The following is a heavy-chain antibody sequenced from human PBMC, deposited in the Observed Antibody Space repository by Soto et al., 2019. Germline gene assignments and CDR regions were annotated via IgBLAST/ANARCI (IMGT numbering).Heavy chain of an antibody. CDR2: ISYDGSNK. D-gene: IGHD2-2*01. V-gene: IGHV3-30*18. J-gene: IGHJ6*02. CDR3: AKGPAIVLVPAAMNYYYGMDV. Sequence: QVQLVESGGGVVQPGRSLRLSCAASGFTFSSYGMHWVRQAPGKGLEWVAVISYDGSNKYYADSVKGRFTISRDNSKNSLYLLMNSLRAEHTAVYYCAKGPAIVLVPAAMNYYYGMDVWRQGTTVTVSS. CDR1: GFTFSSYG.